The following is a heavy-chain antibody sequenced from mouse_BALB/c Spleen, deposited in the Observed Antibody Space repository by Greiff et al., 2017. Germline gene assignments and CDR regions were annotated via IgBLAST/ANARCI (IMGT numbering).Heavy chain of an antibody. V-gene: IGHV1-5*01. D-gene: IGHD1-1*01. CDR1: GYTFTSYW. CDR2: IYPGNSDT. CDR3: TRDNYGSSYDFDY. Sequence: VQLQQSGTVLARPGASVKMSCKASGYTFTSYWMHWVKQRPGQGLEWIGAIYPGNSDTNYNQKFKGKATLTAVTSNSTAYMEISSLTNEDSAVYYCTRDNYGSSYDFDYWGQGTTLTVSS. J-gene: IGHJ2*01.